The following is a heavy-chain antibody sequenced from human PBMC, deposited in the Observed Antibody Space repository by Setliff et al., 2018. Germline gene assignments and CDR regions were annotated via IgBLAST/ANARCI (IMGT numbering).Heavy chain of an antibody. CDR2: LHTSGTT. D-gene: IGHD3-10*01. V-gene: IGHV4-61*02. J-gene: IGHJ6*02. Sequence: SETLSLTCAVSGGSITSGSYYWSWIRQPAGEGLEWIGRLHTSGTTVYNPSLKGRVTISVDTSTNQFSLKLRSVTAADTAVYYCARLSWDGLRYHGLDVWGQGTTVTVSS. CDR3: ARLSWDGLRYHGLDV. CDR1: GGSITSGSYY.